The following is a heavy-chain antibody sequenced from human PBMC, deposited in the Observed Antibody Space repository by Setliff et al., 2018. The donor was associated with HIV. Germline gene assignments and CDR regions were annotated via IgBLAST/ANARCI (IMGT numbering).Heavy chain of an antibody. J-gene: IGHJ4*02. V-gene: IGHV4-31*11. D-gene: IGHD5-18*01. Sequence: SETLSLTCAVSGVSITSATYYWSWIRHSPGKGLEWIGYIDYSGNAFYNPSLKSRLTISRDTSKNQFSLRMKSVTAADTAVYYCAREGKTALVTKYFDYWGQGTLVTVSS. CDR2: IDYSGNA. CDR3: AREGKTALVTKYFDY. CDR1: GVSITSATYY.